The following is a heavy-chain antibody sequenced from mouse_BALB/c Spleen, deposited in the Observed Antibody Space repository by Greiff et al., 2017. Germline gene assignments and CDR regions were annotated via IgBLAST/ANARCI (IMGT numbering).Heavy chain of an antibody. V-gene: IGHV5-6*01. CDR2: ISSGGSYT. J-gene: IGHJ4*01. D-gene: IGHD2-14*01. CDR1: GFSFSSYG. CDR3: ARQGGYDELDAMDY. Sequence: EVMLVESGGDLVTPGGSLKLSCAVSGFSFSSYGMSWVRQTPDKRLEWVATISSGGSYTYYPDSVTGRFTITRDNAKNTLYLQMSSLKSDDTAMYYCARQGGYDELDAMDYWGQGTSVTVSS.